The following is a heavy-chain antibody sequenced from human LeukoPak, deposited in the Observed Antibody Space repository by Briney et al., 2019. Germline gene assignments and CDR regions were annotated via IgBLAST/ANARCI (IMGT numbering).Heavy chain of an antibody. CDR3: ARGALSRDAFDI. V-gene: IGHV1-69*13. CDR2: IIPIFGTA. J-gene: IGHJ3*02. CDR1: GGTFSSYA. Sequence: ASVKVSCKASGGTFSSYAISWVRQAPGQGLEWMGGIIPIFGTANYAQKFQGRVTITADESTSTAYMELSSLRSEDTTVYYCARGALSRDAFDIWGQGTMVTVSS.